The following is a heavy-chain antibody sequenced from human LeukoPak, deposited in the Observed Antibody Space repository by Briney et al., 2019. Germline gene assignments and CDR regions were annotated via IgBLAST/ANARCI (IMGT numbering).Heavy chain of an antibody. CDR3: AREETLRYFDWSGRPGWFDP. D-gene: IGHD3-9*01. CDR1: GGTFSSYA. V-gene: IGHV1-69*04. Sequence: EASVKVSCKASGGTFSSYAISWVRQAPGQGLEWMGRIIPILGIANYAQKFQGRVTITADKSTSTAYMELSSLRSEDTAVYYCAREETLRYFDWSGRPGWFDPWGQGTLVTVSS. J-gene: IGHJ5*01. CDR2: IIPILGIA.